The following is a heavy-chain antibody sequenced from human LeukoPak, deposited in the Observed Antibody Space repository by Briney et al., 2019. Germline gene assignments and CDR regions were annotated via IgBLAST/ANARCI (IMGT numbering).Heavy chain of an antibody. J-gene: IGHJ4*02. D-gene: IGHD6-13*01. CDR3: AKDRRSAEPALSYFDY. Sequence: PGGSLRLSCAASGFSFRNYAMSWVRQAPGKGLEWVSAISNSGGSTYYADSVKGRFTISRDNSKNTLYLQVNSLRAEDTAVYYCAKDRRSAEPALSYFDYWGQGTLVTVSS. CDR1: GFSFRNYA. CDR2: ISNSGGST. V-gene: IGHV3-23*01.